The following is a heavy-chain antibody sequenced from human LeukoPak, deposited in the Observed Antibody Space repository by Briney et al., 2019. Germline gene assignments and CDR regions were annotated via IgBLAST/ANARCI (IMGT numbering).Heavy chain of an antibody. D-gene: IGHD2-2*01. V-gene: IGHV1-2*02. CDR3: ARANPLYCSSTTCLSDY. CDR2: INPNSGDT. CDR1: GYTFTGYY. Sequence: GASVKVSCKASGYTFTGYYMHWGRQAPGQGFEWMGWINPNSGDTNYAQKFQGRVTMTRDTSISTAHMELSRLRSDDTAVYYCARANPLYCSSTTCLSDYWGQGTLVTVS. J-gene: IGHJ4*02.